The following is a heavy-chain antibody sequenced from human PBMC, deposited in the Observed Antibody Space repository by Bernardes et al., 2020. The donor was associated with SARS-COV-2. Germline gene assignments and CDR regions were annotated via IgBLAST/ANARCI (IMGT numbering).Heavy chain of an antibody. D-gene: IGHD2-15*01. V-gene: IGHV3-21*01. CDR2: IDSSSYYI. CDR1: GFTFNTYS. J-gene: IGHJ4*02. Sequence: GGSLRLSCAASGFTFNTYSMNWVRQAPGKGLEWVSSIDSSSYYIFYADSMKGRFTISRDNARNSVYLQMNSLRAEDTAVYYCVSAGRHGFLFENWGQGTLVTVSS. CDR3: VSAGRHGFLFEN.